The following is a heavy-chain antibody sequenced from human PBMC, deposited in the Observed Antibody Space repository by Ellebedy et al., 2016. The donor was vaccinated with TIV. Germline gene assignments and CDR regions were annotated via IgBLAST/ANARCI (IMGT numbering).Heavy chain of an antibody. D-gene: IGHD3-10*01. CDR2: IYYSGST. Sequence: MPSETLSLTCTVSGGSIRSSSYYWGWIRQSPGKGLEWIGSIYYSGSTYHNPSLKSRVTISVDTSKNQFSRKLSSVTAADTAVYYCARGEETYGMGYFDYWGQGTLVTVSS. CDR1: GGSIRSSSYY. J-gene: IGHJ4*02. CDR3: ARGEETYGMGYFDY. V-gene: IGHV4-39*01.